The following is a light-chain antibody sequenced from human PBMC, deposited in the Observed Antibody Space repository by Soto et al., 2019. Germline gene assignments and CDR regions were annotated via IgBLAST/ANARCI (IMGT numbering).Light chain of an antibody. J-gene: IGKJ1*01. Sequence: EIVVTQSPGTLSLSPGERATLSCRASQSISSFYLAWYQQTPGQAPRLLIYDASSRAAGIPDRFSGGGSGTDFTLTISRLEPEDFGVYYCQQYGGSPRTFGQGTKVDIK. CDR3: QQYGGSPRT. V-gene: IGKV3-20*01. CDR1: QSISSFY. CDR2: DAS.